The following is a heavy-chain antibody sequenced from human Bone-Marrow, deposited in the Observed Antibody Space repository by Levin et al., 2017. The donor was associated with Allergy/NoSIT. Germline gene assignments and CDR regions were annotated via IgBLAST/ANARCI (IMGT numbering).Heavy chain of an antibody. J-gene: IGHJ5*02. CDR2: IYYSGST. Sequence: PSETLSLTCSVSGGSISSADYYWSWIRQPPGKGLEWIGNIYYSGSTYYNPSLKSRVTISVDTSKNQFSLKLSSVTAADTAVYYCARVPGSGYYYIKAWGQGTLVTVSS. D-gene: IGHD3-22*01. CDR1: GGSISSADYY. V-gene: IGHV4-30-4*01. CDR3: ARVPGSGYYYIKA.